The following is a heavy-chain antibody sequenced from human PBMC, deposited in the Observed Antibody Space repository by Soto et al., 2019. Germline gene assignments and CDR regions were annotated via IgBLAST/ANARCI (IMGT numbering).Heavy chain of an antibody. Sequence: QVYLQQWGAGPLNPSETLSLTCAVYGGSVSGYSWTWLRQPPGKGLEWIGEVSDRGGTNYSPSLKSRVTISMDTSKKQFSLRLTSVTAADTALYYCARGVAVTYFFDTWGQGALVPVSS. CDR1: GGSVSGYS. D-gene: IGHD4-17*01. V-gene: IGHV4-34*01. CDR2: VSDRGGT. CDR3: ARGVAVTYFFDT. J-gene: IGHJ4*02.